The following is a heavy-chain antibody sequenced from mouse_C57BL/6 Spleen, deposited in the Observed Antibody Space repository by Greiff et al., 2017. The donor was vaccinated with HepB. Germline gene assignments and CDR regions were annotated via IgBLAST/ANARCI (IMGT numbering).Heavy chain of an antibody. Sequence: QVQLQQPGAELVMPGASVKLSCKASGYTFTSYWMHWVKQRPGQGLEWIGEIDPSDSYTNYNQKFKGKSTLTVDKSSSTAYMQLSSLTSEDSAVYYCARPSSWYFDVWGTGTTVTVSS. V-gene: IGHV1-69*01. CDR1: GYTFTSYW. CDR2: IDPSDSYT. D-gene: IGHD1-3*01. CDR3: ARPSSWYFDV. J-gene: IGHJ1*03.